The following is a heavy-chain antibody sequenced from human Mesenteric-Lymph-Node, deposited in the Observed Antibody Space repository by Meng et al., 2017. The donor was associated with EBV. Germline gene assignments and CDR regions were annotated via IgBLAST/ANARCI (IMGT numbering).Heavy chain of an antibody. CDR2: IYHSGTT. CDR1: GGSIISGGYS. CDR3: ARSAGGDYFDY. J-gene: IGHJ4*02. D-gene: IGHD1-26*01. V-gene: IGHV4-30-2*01. Sequence: QLHLQESGSGLVMPSQTLSLTCAVSGGSIISGGYSWSWIRQAPGKGLEWIGFIYHSGTTYLNPSLRSRINLSVDTSKNQFSLNLRSVSAADTAIYYCARSAGGDYFDYWGQGALVTVSS.